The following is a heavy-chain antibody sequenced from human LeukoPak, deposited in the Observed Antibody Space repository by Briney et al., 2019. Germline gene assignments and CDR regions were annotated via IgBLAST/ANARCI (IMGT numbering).Heavy chain of an antibody. CDR3: ARPGLRFLEWLLSDPYFDY. J-gene: IGHJ4*02. V-gene: IGHV7-4-1*02. Sequence: ASVKVSCKASGYTFTSYAMNWVRQAPGQGLEWMGWINTNTGNPTYAQGFTGRFVFSLDTSVSTAYLQISSLKAEDTAVYYCARPGLRFLEWLLSDPYFDYWGQGTLVTVSS. CDR2: INTNTGNP. CDR1: GYTFTSYA. D-gene: IGHD3-3*01.